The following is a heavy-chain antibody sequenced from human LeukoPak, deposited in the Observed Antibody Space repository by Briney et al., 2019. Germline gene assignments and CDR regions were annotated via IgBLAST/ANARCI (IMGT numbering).Heavy chain of an antibody. CDR2: ISPNSGDT. J-gene: IGHJ5*02. CDR1: GYTFTGYY. D-gene: IGHD3-22*01. CDR3: ARDVGQDNSGYRGWFDP. V-gene: IGHV1-2*02. Sequence: ASVKVSCKASGYTFTGYYIHWVRQAPGQGLEWMGWISPNSGDTNYAQKFQGRVTMTRDMSITTAYMELGRLTSDDTAVYYCARDVGQDNSGYRGWFDPWGQGTLVTVSS.